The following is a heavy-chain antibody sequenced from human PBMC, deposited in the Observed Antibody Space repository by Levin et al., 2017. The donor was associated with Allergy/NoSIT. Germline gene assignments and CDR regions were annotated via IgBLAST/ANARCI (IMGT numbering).Heavy chain of an antibody. J-gene: IGHJ4*02. CDR1: GFTVSSNY. CDR3: ARARIDDDSGAWYIDY. CDR2: IYSGGST. V-gene: IGHV3-53*01. Sequence: GESLKISCAASGFTVSSNYMSWVRQAPGKGLEWVSVIYSGGSTYYADSVKGRFTISRDNSKNTLYLQMNSLRAEDTAVYYCARARIDDDSGAWYIDYWGQGTLVTVSS. D-gene: IGHD6-19*01.